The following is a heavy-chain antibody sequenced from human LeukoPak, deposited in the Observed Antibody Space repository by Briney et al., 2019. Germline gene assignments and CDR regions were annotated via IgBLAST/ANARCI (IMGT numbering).Heavy chain of an antibody. Sequence: ASVKVSCKVSGYTLTELSMRWVRQAPGKGLEWMGGFDPEDGETIYAQKFQGRVTMSEDTSTDTAYMELSSLRSEDTAVYYCATEIKVRGYAFDIWGQGTMVTVSS. D-gene: IGHD3-16*01. CDR2: FDPEDGET. V-gene: IGHV1-24*01. CDR3: ATEIKVRGYAFDI. J-gene: IGHJ3*02. CDR1: GYTLTELS.